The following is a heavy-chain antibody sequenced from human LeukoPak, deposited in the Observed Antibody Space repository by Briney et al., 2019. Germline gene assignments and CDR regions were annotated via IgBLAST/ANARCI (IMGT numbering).Heavy chain of an antibody. D-gene: IGHD3-22*01. CDR3: ARGDHYYDSSGYYHDAFDI. V-gene: IGHV4-59*01. Sequence: SETLSLTCTVSGGSISSYYWSWIRQPPGKGLEWIGYIYYSGSTNYNPSLKSRVTISVDTSKNQFSLKLSSVTAADTAVYYCARGDHYYDSSGYYHDAFDIWGQGTMVTVSS. CDR2: IYYSGST. CDR1: GGSISSYY. J-gene: IGHJ3*02.